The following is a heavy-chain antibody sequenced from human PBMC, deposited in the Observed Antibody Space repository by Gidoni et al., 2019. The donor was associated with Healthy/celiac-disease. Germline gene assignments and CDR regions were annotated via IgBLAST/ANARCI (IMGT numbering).Heavy chain of an antibody. CDR1: CGSILSGGYY. CDR2: IYYSGST. J-gene: IGHJ4*02. Sequence: QVQLQESGPGLVKPSQALSLTCTVSCGSILSGGYYWSWIRQHPGKGLKWIGYIYYSGSTSYNPSLKSRVTISVDTSKNQFSLKLSSVTAADTAVDYCASGVVVAARGYYFDYWGQGTLVTVSS. V-gene: IGHV4-31*03. CDR3: ASGVVVAARGYYFDY. D-gene: IGHD2-15*01.